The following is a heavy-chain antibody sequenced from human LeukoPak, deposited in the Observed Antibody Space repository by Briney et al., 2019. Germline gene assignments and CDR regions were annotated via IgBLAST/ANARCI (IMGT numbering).Heavy chain of an antibody. CDR2: ISYDGSNK. CDR3: ARDQYSSGWFDGLFAY. J-gene: IGHJ4*02. V-gene: IGHV3-30-3*01. CDR1: GFTFSSYA. Sequence: GGSLRLSCAASGFTFSSYAMHWVRQAPGKGLEWVAVISYDGSNKYYADSVKGRFTISRDNSKNTLYLQMNSLRAEDTAVYYCARDQYSSGWFDGLFAYWGQGTLVTVSS. D-gene: IGHD6-19*01.